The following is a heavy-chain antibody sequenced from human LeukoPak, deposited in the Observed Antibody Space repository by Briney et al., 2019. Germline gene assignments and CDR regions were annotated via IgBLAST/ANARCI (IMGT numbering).Heavy chain of an antibody. Sequence: GGSLRLSCAASGFTFKYSWMTWVRQAPGKGLEWVANIKHDGTEKYYVDSVKGRFAISRDNGKSSLFLQMNSLRAEDTANYCARERGAEYYMDAWGKGTTVTVSS. CDR2: IKHDGTEK. CDR3: ARERGAEYYMDA. CDR1: GFTFKYSW. D-gene: IGHD1-14*01. V-gene: IGHV3-7*01. J-gene: IGHJ6*03.